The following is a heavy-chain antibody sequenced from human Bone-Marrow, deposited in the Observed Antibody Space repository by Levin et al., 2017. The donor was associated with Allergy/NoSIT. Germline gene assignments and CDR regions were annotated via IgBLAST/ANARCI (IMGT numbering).Heavy chain of an antibody. CDR2: VSGSGYNT. V-gene: IGHV3-23*01. D-gene: IGHD3-3*01. J-gene: IGHJ4*02. CDR1: GFTFSNHA. CDR3: ARRGPAEWGHFDF. Sequence: PAASVKVSCAASGFTFSNHAMAWVRQAPGKGLEWVSAVSGSGYNTYYADPVKGRLTISRDNSKNTLYLQMNSLRADDTALYYCARRGPAEWGHFDFWGQGTLVTVSS.